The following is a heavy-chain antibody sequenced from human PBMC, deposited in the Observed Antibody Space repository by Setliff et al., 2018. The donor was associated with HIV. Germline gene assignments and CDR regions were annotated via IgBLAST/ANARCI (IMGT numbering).Heavy chain of an antibody. CDR1: GFTVSSNY. J-gene: IGHJ3*02. D-gene: IGHD6-13*01. CDR3: ARVGYSSSWYWAGAFDI. CDR2: IYSGGST. Sequence: PGGSLRLSCAASGFTVSSNYMSWVRQAPGKGLEWVSLIYSGGSTYYADSVKGRFTISRDNSKNTLFLQMDSLRAEDTAVYYCARVGYSSSWYWAGAFDIWGQGTMVTVSS. V-gene: IGHV3-53*01.